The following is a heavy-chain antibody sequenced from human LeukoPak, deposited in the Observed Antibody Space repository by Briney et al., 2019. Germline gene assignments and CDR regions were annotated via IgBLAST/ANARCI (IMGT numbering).Heavy chain of an antibody. V-gene: IGHV3-21*04. D-gene: IGHD5-24*01. CDR2: ISSSSSYI. CDR3: ARGRDGYNWGNDY. CDR1: GFTFSSYS. J-gene: IGHJ4*02. Sequence: GGSLRLSCAASGFTFSSYSMNWVRQAPGKGLEWVSSISSSSSYIYYADSVKGRFTISRDNAKNSLYLQMNSLRAEGTAVYYCARGRDGYNWGNDYWGQGTLVTVSS.